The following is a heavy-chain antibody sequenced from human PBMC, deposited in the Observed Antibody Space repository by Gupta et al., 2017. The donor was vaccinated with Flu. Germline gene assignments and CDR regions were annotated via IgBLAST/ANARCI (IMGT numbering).Heavy chain of an antibody. J-gene: IGHJ4*02. Sequence: QVQLQQWGAGLLKPSETLSLTCAVYGGSFSGYYWRWIRQPPGKGLEWIGEINHSGSTNYNPSLKSRVTISVDTSKNQFSLKLSSVTAADTAVYYCARGGFPDSSGYYSNFGYWGQGTLVTVSS. D-gene: IGHD3-22*01. CDR3: ARGGFPDSSGYYSNFGY. CDR2: INHSGST. V-gene: IGHV4-34*01. CDR1: GGSFSGYY.